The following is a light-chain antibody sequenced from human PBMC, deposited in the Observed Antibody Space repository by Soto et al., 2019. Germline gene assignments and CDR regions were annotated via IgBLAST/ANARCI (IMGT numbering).Light chain of an antibody. J-gene: IGKJ1*01. CDR1: QSVSSY. CDR3: QQRSNWPRA. CDR2: DAS. Sequence: EIVSTQATATLSFSPGERATLSCRASQSVSSYLAWYQQKPGQAPRLLIYDASNRATGIPARFSGSGSGTDFTLTISSLEPEDFAVYYCQQRSNWPRAFGQGTKVDIK. V-gene: IGKV3-11*01.